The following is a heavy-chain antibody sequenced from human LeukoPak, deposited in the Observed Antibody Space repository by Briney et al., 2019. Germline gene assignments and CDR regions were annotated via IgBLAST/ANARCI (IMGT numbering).Heavy chain of an antibody. CDR1: GCTFTGYY. CDR3: ARGCKYSSSSFLCY. V-gene: IGHV1-2*06. D-gene: IGHD6-6*01. Sequence: RASVKVSCKASGCTFTGYYMHWVRQGPGQGLEWMGRINPNSGGTNYAQKFQGRVTVTMDTSISTAYMELSRLRSDDTAVYYCARGCKYSSSSFLCYWGQGTLVTVSS. CDR2: INPNSGGT. J-gene: IGHJ4*02.